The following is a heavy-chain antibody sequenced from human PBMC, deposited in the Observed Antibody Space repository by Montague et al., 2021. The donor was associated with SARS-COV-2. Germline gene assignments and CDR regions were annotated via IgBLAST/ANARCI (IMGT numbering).Heavy chain of an antibody. J-gene: IGHJ4*02. D-gene: IGHD3-22*01. CDR2: TYYQSKWYN. V-gene: IGHV6-1*01. CDR3: ARELRRIIMIVDIRGFDY. Sequence: CAISGDSVSSHSAAWNRLRQSPSRGLEWLGRTYYQSKWYNDYAVSLKXXITINPDTSKNQFSLQLNSVTAEDTAVYYCARELRRIIMIVDIRGFDYWGQGTLVTVSS. CDR1: GDSVSSHSAA.